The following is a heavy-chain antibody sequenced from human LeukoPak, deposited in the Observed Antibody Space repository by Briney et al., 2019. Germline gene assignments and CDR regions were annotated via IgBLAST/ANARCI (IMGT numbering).Heavy chain of an antibody. D-gene: IGHD3-22*01. CDR1: GFTFGSSW. Sequence: GGSLRLSCAASGFTFGSSWMNWVRQSPGKGLEWVANIEPAGSEKYYVDSVKGRFTISRDNAKNSLFLQMNSLRAEDTATYYCARVSIVEDDGYWGQGTLVTVSS. V-gene: IGHV3-7*01. CDR2: IEPAGSEK. J-gene: IGHJ4*02. CDR3: ARVSIVEDDGY.